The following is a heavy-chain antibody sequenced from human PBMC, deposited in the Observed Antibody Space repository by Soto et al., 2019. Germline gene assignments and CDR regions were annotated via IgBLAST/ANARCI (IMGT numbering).Heavy chain of an antibody. J-gene: IGHJ6*02. CDR1: GGSISSGGYY. Sequence: LSLTCTVSGGSISSGGYYWSWIRQHPGKGLEWIGYIYYSGSTYYNPSLKSRVTISVDTSKNQFSLKLSSVTAADTAVYYCARSGYCSSTSCYIGGGYYDYGMDVWGQGTTVTVSS. CDR2: IYYSGST. V-gene: IGHV4-31*03. CDR3: ARSGYCSSTSCYIGGGYYDYGMDV. D-gene: IGHD2-2*02.